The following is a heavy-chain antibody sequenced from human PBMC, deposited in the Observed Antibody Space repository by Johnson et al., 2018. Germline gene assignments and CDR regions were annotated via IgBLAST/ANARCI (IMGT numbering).Heavy chain of an antibody. CDR1: GFIFRSHW. J-gene: IGHJ6*03. CDR3: ARDQTMAAPLIIMDV. CDR2: IKQDASEK. V-gene: IGHV3-7*01. Sequence: EVQLVESGGGLVQPGGSLRLSCAASGFIFRSHWMSWVRQAPGKGLEWVANIKQDASEKYYVASVKGRFTIPRDNAKTALYLQMNSQRAEDTAGYYCARDQTMAAPLIIMDVWGRGTTVTVSS. D-gene: IGHD6-6*01.